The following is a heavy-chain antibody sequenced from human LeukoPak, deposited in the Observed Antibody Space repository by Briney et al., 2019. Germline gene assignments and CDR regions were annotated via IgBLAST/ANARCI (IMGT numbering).Heavy chain of an antibody. J-gene: IGHJ6*03. Sequence: GASVKVSCKASGYIFSSYGISWVRRAPGQGLEWMGWISAYNDNTHYAQSFEGRVTMTRDTSTSTAYMELRSLRSDDTALYYCAGVRGDVERYHYYYMDLWGDGSTVTVSS. CDR1: GYIFSSYG. CDR3: AGVRGDVERYHYYYMDL. CDR2: ISAYNDNT. V-gene: IGHV1-18*01. D-gene: IGHD5-24*01.